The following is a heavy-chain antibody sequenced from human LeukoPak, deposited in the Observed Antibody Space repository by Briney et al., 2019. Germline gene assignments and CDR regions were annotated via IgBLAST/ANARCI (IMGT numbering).Heavy chain of an antibody. D-gene: IGHD2-2*01. V-gene: IGHV1-18*01. CDR2: ISAYNGNT. CDR1: GYTFTSYG. Sequence: ASVKVSCKASGYTFTSYGISWVRQAPGQGLEWMGWISAYNGNTNYAQKIQGRVTMTTDTSTSTAYMELRSLRSDDTAVYYCARAYSANIVVVPAAMSYYYYYYMDVWGKGTTVTVSS. CDR3: ARAYSANIVVVPAAMSYYYYYYMDV. J-gene: IGHJ6*03.